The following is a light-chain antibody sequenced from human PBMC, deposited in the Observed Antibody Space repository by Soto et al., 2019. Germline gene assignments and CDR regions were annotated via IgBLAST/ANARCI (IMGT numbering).Light chain of an antibody. Sequence: DIQMTQSPSTLSASVGDRVTITCRASQNIYNWLAWYQQKPGKAPKLLIYDASRLESGVPSRFSGSGSVTDLTLISRSLQLDDFSTYFYQKYHYYFGGGTNVEIK. J-gene: IGKJ4*01. V-gene: IGKV1-5*01. CDR1: QNIYNW. CDR2: DAS. CDR3: QKYHYY.